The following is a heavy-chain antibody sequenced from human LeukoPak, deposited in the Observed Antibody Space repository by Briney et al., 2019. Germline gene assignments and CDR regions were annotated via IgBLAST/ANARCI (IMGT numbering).Heavy chain of an antibody. CDR3: ATCNPYYYGSRNLKELDY. CDR1: GYTLTELS. V-gene: IGHV1-24*01. D-gene: IGHD3-10*01. Sequence: ASVKVSCKVSGYTLTELSMHWVRQAPGKGLEWMGDFDPEDGETIYAQKFQGRVTMTEDTSTDTAYMELSSLRSEDTAVYYCATCNPYYYGSRNLKELDYWGQGTLVTVSS. J-gene: IGHJ4*02. CDR2: FDPEDGET.